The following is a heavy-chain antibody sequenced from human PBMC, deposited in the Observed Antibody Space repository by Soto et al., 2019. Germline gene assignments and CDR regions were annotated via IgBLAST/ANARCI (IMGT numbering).Heavy chain of an antibody. V-gene: IGHV4-59*08. CDR3: ASTIYGDYDY. D-gene: IGHD4-17*01. J-gene: IGHJ4*02. CDR2: IYYSGST. CDR1: GGSISSYY. Sequence: PLETLSLTCTVSGGSISSYYWSWIRQPPGKGLEWIGYIYYSGSTNYNPSLKSRVTISVDTSKNQFSLKLSSVTAADTAVYYCASTIYGDYDYWGQGTLVTVSS.